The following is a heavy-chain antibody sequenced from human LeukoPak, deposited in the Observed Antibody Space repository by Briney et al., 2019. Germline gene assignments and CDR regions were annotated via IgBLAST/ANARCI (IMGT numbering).Heavy chain of an antibody. D-gene: IGHD2-15*01. CDR1: GFTFSSYS. Sequence: GGPLRLSCAASGFTFSSYSMNWVRQAPGKGLEWVSSISSSSSYIYYADSVKGRFTISRDNAKNSLYLQMNSLTAEDTAVYYCARDRGGSWTTTFDYWGQGTLVTVSS. V-gene: IGHV3-21*01. CDR2: ISSSSSYI. CDR3: ARDRGGSWTTTFDY. J-gene: IGHJ4*02.